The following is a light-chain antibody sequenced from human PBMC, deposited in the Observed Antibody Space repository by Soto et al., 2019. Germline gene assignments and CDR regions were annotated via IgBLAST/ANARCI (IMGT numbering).Light chain of an antibody. J-gene: IGKJ4*01. CDR3: QQPNSYPLT. V-gene: IGKV1-9*01. Sequence: DIQLTQSPSFLSASVGDRVTITYRASQGISSYLAWYQQKPGKAPKLLIYAASTLQSGVPSRFSGSGSGREFTLTISSLQPEDFATYYCQQPNSYPLTFGGGTKVEIK. CDR2: AAS. CDR1: QGISSY.